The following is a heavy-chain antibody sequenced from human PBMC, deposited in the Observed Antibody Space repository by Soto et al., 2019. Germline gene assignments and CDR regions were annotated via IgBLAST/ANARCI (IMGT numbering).Heavy chain of an antibody. D-gene: IGHD6-19*01. CDR3: ARYFRPQNAVETLNFEY. V-gene: IGHV1-18*01. CDR2: ISAYNGNT. CDR1: GYSFTNYG. J-gene: IGHJ4*02. Sequence: QVQLVQSGAEVRKPGASVKVSCKASGYSFTNYGISWVRQAPGQGLEWMGWISAYNGNTKIAQKVQGRVTMATDTSTTTAYLELRSLRADDTAVYYCARYFRPQNAVETLNFEYWGQGTLVTVSS.